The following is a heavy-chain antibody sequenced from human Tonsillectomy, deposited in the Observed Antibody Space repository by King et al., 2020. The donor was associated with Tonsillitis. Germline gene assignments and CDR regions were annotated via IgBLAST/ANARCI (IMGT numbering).Heavy chain of an antibody. J-gene: IGHJ4*02. CDR2: ISYDGSDK. D-gene: IGHD6-6*01. V-gene: IGHV3-30*04. CDR3: ARDPSPRHVLSSYSFDY. Sequence: VQLVESGGGVVQPGRSLRLSCAASAFTFSSYPMHWVRQAPGKGLEWVAVISYDGSDKYYADSVKGRFTISRDNSKNTLYLQMNSLRAEDTAVYHCARDPSPRHVLSSYSFDYWGQGTLVTVSS. CDR1: AFTFSSYP.